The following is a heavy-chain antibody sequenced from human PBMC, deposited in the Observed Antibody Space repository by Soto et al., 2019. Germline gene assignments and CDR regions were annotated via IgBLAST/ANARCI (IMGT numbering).Heavy chain of an antibody. J-gene: IGHJ6*03. CDR3: AREGPSTVTTFNYYYYYYMDV. CDR2: INPISGTT. Sequence: GASVKVSCKASGGTFSSYAISWVRQAPGQGLEWMGGINPISGTTNYAQKFQGRVTMTRNTSISTAYMELSSLRSEDTAVYYCAREGPSTVTTFNYYYYYYMDVWGKGTTVTVSS. V-gene: IGHV1-8*02. D-gene: IGHD4-17*01. CDR1: GGTFSSYA.